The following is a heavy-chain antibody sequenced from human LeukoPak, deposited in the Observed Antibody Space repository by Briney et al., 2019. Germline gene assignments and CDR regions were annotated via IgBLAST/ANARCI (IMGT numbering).Heavy chain of an antibody. V-gene: IGHV4-59*08. D-gene: IGHD1-26*01. CDR1: GGSISSYY. J-gene: IGHJ3*02. CDR3: AGQGSGGRAFDI. CDR2: IYSSGST. Sequence: SETLSLTCVVSGGSISSYYWSWIRQPPGKGLEWIGYIYSSGSTNSNPLLKSRVTISVDTSKSQFSLKMTSVTAADTAVYYCAGQGSGGRAFDIWGQGTMVTVSS.